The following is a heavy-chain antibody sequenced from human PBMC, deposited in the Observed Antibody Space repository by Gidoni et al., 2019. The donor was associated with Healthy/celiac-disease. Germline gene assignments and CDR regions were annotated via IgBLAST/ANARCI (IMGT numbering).Heavy chain of an antibody. Sequence: QVQLVQSGAEVKKPGASVKVSCKAYGYTFTSYAMHWVRQAPGQRLEWMGWINAGNGNTKYSQKFQGRVTITRDTSASTAYMELSSLRSEDTAVYYCASQPRRMVATLGYWGQGTLVTVSS. CDR1: GYTFTSYA. CDR2: INAGNGNT. J-gene: IGHJ4*02. D-gene: IGHD5-12*01. CDR3: ASQPRRMVATLGY. V-gene: IGHV1-3*01.